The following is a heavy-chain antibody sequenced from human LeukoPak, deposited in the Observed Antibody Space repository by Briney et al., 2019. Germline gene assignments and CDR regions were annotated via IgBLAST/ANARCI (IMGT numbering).Heavy chain of an antibody. D-gene: IGHD3-10*01. J-gene: IGHJ6*03. CDR3: TKNRGAGAHNYYHMND. Sequence: GGPLRLSCAASGFPFSTYGVAWLHPTAGERWGCVPTITGSGGGTLYADSVKGRFTISRDNSKTTLYLHLNSLRAEDTAICYCTKNRGAGAHNYYHMNDWGKGTTVTVSS. V-gene: IGHV3-23*01. CDR1: GFPFSTYG. CDR2: ITGSGGGT.